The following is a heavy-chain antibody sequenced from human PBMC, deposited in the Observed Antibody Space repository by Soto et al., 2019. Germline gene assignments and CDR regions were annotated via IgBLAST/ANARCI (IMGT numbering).Heavy chain of an antibody. D-gene: IGHD6-13*01. CDR2: IYYSGST. CDR3: ARGIAAADGLDY. J-gene: IGHJ4*02. V-gene: IGHV4-31*03. CDR1: GGSISSGGYY. Sequence: SETLSLTCTVSGGSISSGGYYWSWIRQHPGKGLEWIGYIYYSGSTYYNPSLKSRVTISVDTSKNQFSLKLSSVTAADTAVYYCARGIAAADGLDYWGQGTLVTAPQ.